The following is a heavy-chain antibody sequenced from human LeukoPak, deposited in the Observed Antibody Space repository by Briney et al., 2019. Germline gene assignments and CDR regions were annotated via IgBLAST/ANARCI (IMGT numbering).Heavy chain of an antibody. V-gene: IGHV3-23*01. CDR3: AKDPGYQVVYCFDY. CDR1: GFTFSSYS. J-gene: IGHJ4*02. Sequence: GESLKISCAASGFTFSSYSMSWVRQAPGEGLEWVSGISGSGGSTDYADSVKGRFTISRDNSKNTLYLQMNSLRVEDTAVYYCAKDPGYQVVYCFDYWGQGTLVTVSP. CDR2: ISGSGGST. D-gene: IGHD2-2*01.